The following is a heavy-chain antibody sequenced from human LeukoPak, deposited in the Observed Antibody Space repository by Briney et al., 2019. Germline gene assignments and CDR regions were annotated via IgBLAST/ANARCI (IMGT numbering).Heavy chain of an antibody. CDR2: ISGSGDIT. CDR3: AKARLPDYFYMDV. Sequence: QPGGSLRLSCAASEFIFSSYVMSWVRQAPGKGLEWVSSISGSGDITYYADSVKGRFTISRDNSKNTLFLQMNSLRAEDTAVYYCAKARLPDYFYMDVWGKGTTVTVSS. V-gene: IGHV3-23*01. CDR1: EFIFSSYV. D-gene: IGHD2-21*02. J-gene: IGHJ6*03.